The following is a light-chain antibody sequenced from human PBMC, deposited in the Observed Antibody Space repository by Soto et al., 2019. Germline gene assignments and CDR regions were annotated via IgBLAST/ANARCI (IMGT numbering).Light chain of an antibody. CDR3: CSYTSISTSAV. CDR1: SSDIGDYTH. V-gene: IGLV2-14*01. J-gene: IGLJ2*01. Sequence: QSALTQPASVSGSRGQSITISCTGTSSDIGDYTHVSWYQQHPGKAPELIIYEVSDRPSGVSNRFSGSKSGNTASLTISGLQTEDEADYYCCSYTSISTSAVFGGGTKLTVL. CDR2: EVS.